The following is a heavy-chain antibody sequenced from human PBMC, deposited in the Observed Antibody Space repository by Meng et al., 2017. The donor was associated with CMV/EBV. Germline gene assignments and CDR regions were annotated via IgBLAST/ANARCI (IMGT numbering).Heavy chain of an antibody. CDR2: INHSGST. J-gene: IGHJ4*02. V-gene: IGHV4-34*01. Sequence: GAFSGYYWGWLRQPPGKGLEWIGEINHSGSTNYNPSLKSRVTISVDTSKNQFSLKLSSVTAADTAVYYCASLNYCSSTSCSRRFDYWGQGTLVTVSS. CDR3: ASLNYCSSTSCSRRFDY. CDR1: GAFSGYY. D-gene: IGHD2-2*01.